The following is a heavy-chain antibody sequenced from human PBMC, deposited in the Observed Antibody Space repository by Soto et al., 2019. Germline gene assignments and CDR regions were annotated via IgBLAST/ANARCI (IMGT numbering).Heavy chain of an antibody. V-gene: IGHV3-48*01. J-gene: IGHJ4*02. CDR3: ARAGVGIGDY. D-gene: IGHD2-21*01. CDR2: ISGGSSTI. Sequence: EVQLVESGGGLVQPGGSLRLSCAASGFTFSSYSMNWVRQAPGKGPEWVSYISGGSSTIYYADSVRGRFTISRDNAKNSLYRQRNSLRAEDTAMYYCARAGVGIGDYWGQGALVTVSS. CDR1: GFTFSSYS.